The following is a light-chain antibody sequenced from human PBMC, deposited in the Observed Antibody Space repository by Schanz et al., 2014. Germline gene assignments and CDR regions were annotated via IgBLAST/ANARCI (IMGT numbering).Light chain of an antibody. CDR1: QGIGSY. Sequence: IQLTQSPSPLSASVGDSVTITCRASQGIGSYLAWYQQKPGKAPQLLIYAASTLQSGVPSRFGGSGSGTEFTLTISSLQPEDFATYYCQQSYSTPLTFGGGTKVEIE. V-gene: IGKV1-39*01. CDR2: AAS. CDR3: QQSYSTPLT. J-gene: IGKJ4*01.